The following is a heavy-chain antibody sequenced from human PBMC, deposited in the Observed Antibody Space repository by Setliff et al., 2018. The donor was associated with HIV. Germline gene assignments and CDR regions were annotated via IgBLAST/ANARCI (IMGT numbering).Heavy chain of an antibody. Sequence: ETLSLTCTVSGGSISSYYWTWVRQPPGKGLEWIGNMYYGGSTNSNPSLESRVTMSVDTSKNQFSLRLMSLTAADTAIYYCARGRVTLNGVAAGHHYMDVWGKGNTVTVSS. CDR2: MYYGGST. V-gene: IGHV4-59*01. CDR3: ARGRVTLNGVAAGHHYMDV. CDR1: GGSISSYY. D-gene: IGHD3-3*01. J-gene: IGHJ6*03.